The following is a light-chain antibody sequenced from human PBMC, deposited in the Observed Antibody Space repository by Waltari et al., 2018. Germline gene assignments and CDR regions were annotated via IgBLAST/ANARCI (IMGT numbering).Light chain of an antibody. V-gene: IGLV5-37*01. CDR2: YYSDSDK. Sequence: QPVLTQTPSLSASPGASAILPCPLSSDRRVVSNNMYWYQPKPGSAPRLFLYYYSDSDKQLGPGVPNRVSGSKETSSNTAFLLISGLQPEDEADYYCQVYDGSANVLFGGGTRLTVL. J-gene: IGLJ2*01. CDR3: QVYDGSANVL. CDR1: SDRRVVSNN.